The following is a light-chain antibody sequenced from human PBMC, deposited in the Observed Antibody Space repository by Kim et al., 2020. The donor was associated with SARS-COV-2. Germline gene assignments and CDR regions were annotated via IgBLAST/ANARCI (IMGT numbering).Light chain of an antibody. CDR3: QVWDSSSDHHV. V-gene: IGLV3-21*04. CDR2: YDS. J-gene: IGLJ1*01. Sequence: SYELTQPPSVSVAPGKTARITCGGNNTGSKSVHWYQQKSGQAYVLVIYYDSDRPSGIPERFSGSNSGNTATLTISRVEAGDEADYYCQVWDSSSDHHVFGTGTKVNVL. CDR1: NTGSKS.